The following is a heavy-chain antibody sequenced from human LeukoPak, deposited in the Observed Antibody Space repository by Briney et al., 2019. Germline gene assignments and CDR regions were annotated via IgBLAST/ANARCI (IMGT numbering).Heavy chain of an antibody. CDR3: ARLAAYDFWSGYYFPNNWFDP. CDR2: INHSGST. Sequence: SETLSLTCAVYGGSFSGYYWSWIRQPPGKGLEWIGEINHSGSTNYNPSPKSRVTISLDTSKNQFSLKLSSVTAADTAVYYCARLAAYDFWSGYYFPNNWFDPWGQGTLVTVSS. D-gene: IGHD3-3*01. V-gene: IGHV4-34*01. CDR1: GGSFSGYY. J-gene: IGHJ5*02.